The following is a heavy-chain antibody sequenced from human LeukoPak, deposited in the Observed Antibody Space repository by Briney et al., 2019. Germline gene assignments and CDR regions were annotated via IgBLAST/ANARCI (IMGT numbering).Heavy chain of an antibody. Sequence: GRSLRLSCAASGFTFSSYAMHWVRQAPGKGLEWVAVISYDGSNKYYADSVKGRFTISRDNSKNTLYLQMNSLRAEDTAVYYCARVGSSGYLTYYFDYWGLGTLVTVSS. CDR2: ISYDGSNK. J-gene: IGHJ4*02. CDR1: GFTFSSYA. CDR3: ARVGSSGYLTYYFDY. D-gene: IGHD3-3*01. V-gene: IGHV3-30-3*01.